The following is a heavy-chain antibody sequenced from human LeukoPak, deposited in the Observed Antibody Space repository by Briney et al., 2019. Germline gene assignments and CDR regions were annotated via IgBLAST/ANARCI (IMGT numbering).Heavy chain of an antibody. D-gene: IGHD1-26*01. J-gene: IGHJ4*02. CDR2: IKQDGSEK. V-gene: IGHV3-7*05. CDR3: ARGGTYYYHYFGY. CDR1: GFTFRSYW. Sequence: GGSLRLSCVASGFTFRSYWMNWLRQAPRKGLKWLANIKQDGSEKYYVDSVKSRFTTSRDNAKSTLNLQMNSLRAEDTAVYYCARGGTYYYHYFGYWGQGTLVTVSS.